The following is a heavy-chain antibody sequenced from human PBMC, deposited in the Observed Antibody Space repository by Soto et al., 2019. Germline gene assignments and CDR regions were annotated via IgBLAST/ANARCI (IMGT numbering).Heavy chain of an antibody. CDR3: ARACRGGSCYRDTTGQINGMDG. J-gene: IGHJ6*02. CDR1: GYTFTSYG. CDR2: ISAYNGNT. Sequence: QVQLVQSGAEVKKPGASVKVSCKASGYTFTSYGISWVRQAPGQGLEWMGWISAYNGNTNYAQKLQGRVTMTTDTSTSTAYMELRRLRSDDTAVYYCARACRGGSCYRDTTGQINGMDGWGQGTTVTVSS. D-gene: IGHD2-15*01. V-gene: IGHV1-18*04.